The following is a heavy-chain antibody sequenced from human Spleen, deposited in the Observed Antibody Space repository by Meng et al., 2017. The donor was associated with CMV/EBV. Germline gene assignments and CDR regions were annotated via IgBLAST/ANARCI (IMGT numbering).Heavy chain of an antibody. CDR2: IGTAGDT. CDR3: ARGGYYDFWSGYRQYGMDV. D-gene: IGHD3-3*01. Sequence: GESLKISCAASGFTFSSNDMHWVRQTTGKGLEWVSAIGTAGDTYYPGSVKGRFTISRENVKNSLYLQMNSLRAGDTAVYYCARGGYYDFWSGYRQYGMDVWGQGTTVTVSS. V-gene: IGHV3-13*01. CDR1: GFTFSSND. J-gene: IGHJ6*02.